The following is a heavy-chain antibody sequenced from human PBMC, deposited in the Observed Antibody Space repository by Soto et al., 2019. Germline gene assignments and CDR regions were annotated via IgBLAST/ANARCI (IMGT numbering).Heavy chain of an antibody. Sequence: GSXTLSFAASGFTFSSFAMSWVRQAPGKGLEWVSSISGSGESTYYADSVKGRLSISRDNSKNTLYLQMNSLRAEDTAVYYCAKRREGGYYIFDYWGQGTPVTVSS. J-gene: IGHJ4*02. D-gene: IGHD3-10*01. CDR3: AKRREGGYYIFDY. CDR2: ISGSGEST. V-gene: IGHV3-23*01. CDR1: GFTFSSFA.